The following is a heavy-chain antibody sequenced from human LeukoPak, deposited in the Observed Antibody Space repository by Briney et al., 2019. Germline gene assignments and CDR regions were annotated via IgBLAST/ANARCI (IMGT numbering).Heavy chain of an antibody. CDR3: ARAPIGMDWLLSTHDAFDI. CDR1: GGSISSSSYY. V-gene: IGHV4-39*01. J-gene: IGHJ3*02. Sequence: KPSETLSLTCTVSGGSISSSSYYWGWIRQPPGKGLEWIGSIYYSGSTYYNPSLKSRVTISVDTSKNRFSLKLSSVTAADTAVYYCARAPIGMDWLLSTHDAFDIWGQGTKVTVSS. D-gene: IGHD3/OR15-3a*01. CDR2: IYYSGST.